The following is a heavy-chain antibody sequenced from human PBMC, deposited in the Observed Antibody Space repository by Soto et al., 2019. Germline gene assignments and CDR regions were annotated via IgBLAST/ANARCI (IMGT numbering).Heavy chain of an antibody. V-gene: IGHV1-2*04. J-gene: IGHJ3*02. CDR2: INPNSGGT. CDR3: ARERTIFGVPPDAFDI. D-gene: IGHD3-3*01. Sequence: GSLKVSCQASRYTFTVYYMQCVRQAPGQGLEWMGWINPNSGGTNYAQKFQGWVTMTRDTSISTAYMELSRLRSDDTAVYYCARERTIFGVPPDAFDIWGQGTMVNLSS. CDR1: RYTFTVYY.